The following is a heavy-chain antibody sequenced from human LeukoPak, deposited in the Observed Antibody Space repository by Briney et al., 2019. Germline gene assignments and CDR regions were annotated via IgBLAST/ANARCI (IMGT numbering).Heavy chain of an antibody. CDR2: ISYDGSNK. D-gene: IGHD4-17*01. CDR1: EFTFSSYG. J-gene: IGHJ4*02. CDR3: AKDSYGDYAFDY. V-gene: IGHV3-30*18. Sequence: GGSLRLSCSASEFTFSSYGMYWVRQAPGKGLEWVALISYDGSNKFYADSVKGRFTISRDNSKNTLYLQMNSLRAEDTAVYYCAKDSYGDYAFDYWGQGTLVTVSS.